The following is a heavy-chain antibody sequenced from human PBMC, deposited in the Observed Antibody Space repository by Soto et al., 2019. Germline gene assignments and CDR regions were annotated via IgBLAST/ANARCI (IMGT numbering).Heavy chain of an antibody. CDR3: ASSNIVAAPYGMDV. CDR1: GYTFTGYY. CDR2: INPNSGGT. D-gene: IGHD6-13*01. J-gene: IGHJ6*02. V-gene: IGHV1-2*04. Sequence: ASVKVSCTASGYTFTGYYMHWVRQAPGQGLEWMGWINPNSGGTNYAQKFQGWVTMTRDTSISTAYMELSRLRSEDTAVYYCASSNIVAAPYGMDVWGQGTTVTVS.